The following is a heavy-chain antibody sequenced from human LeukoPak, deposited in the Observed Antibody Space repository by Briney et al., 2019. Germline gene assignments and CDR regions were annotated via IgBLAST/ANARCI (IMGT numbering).Heavy chain of an antibody. CDR2: IKPDGSAG. CDR1: GFPFSSYW. D-gene: IGHD6-13*01. Sequence: GGSLRLSCVASGFPFSSYWMTWVRHVPGRGLDWVANIKPDGSAGYYAASVKGRFTVSRDNAKNSLCLQMNSLRVEDTAVYYCARANNSSWHNWGQGTLVTVSS. CDR3: ARANNSSWHN. J-gene: IGHJ4*02. V-gene: IGHV3-7*01.